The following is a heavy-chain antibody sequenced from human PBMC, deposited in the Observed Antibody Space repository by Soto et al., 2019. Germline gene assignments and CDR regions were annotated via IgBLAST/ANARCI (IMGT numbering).Heavy chain of an antibody. Sequence: GSLRLSCAASGXTFSSYSMSWVRQAPGKGLEWVSAISGSGGSTYYADSVKGRFTISRDNSKNTLYLQMNSLRAEDTDVYYCAKDRPAVRGVPYYYGMDVWGQGNTVTV. CDR3: AKDRPAVRGVPYYYGMDV. D-gene: IGHD3-10*01. CDR2: ISGSGGST. V-gene: IGHV3-23*01. CDR1: GXTFSSYS. J-gene: IGHJ6*02.